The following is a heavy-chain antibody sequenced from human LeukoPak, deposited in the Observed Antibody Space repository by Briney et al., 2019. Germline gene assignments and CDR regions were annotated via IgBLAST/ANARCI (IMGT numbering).Heavy chain of an antibody. D-gene: IGHD6-13*01. V-gene: IGHV4-59*01. CDR1: GGSISSYY. CDR2: IYYSGST. Sequence: PSETLSLTFSVPGGSISSYYWSWIRQPPGKGLEWVGYIYYSGSTNYNPSLKSRVTISVDTSKNQFSLKLSSVTAADTAVYYRARDSEQQLNYYGMDVWGQGTTVTVSS. CDR3: ARDSEQQLNYYGMDV. J-gene: IGHJ6*02.